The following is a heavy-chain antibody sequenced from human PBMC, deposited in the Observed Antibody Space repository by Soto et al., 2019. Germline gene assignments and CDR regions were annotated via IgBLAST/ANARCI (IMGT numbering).Heavy chain of an antibody. CDR2: TYCRSEWYY. J-gene: IGHJ5*02. CDR3: ARVGGWYTLRWFDP. Sequence: SQTLSLTCAISGDSVSSNDAAWNWIRQSPSRGLEWLGRTYCRSEWYYDYAVSVKGRLIINPDTSKNQFSLKLSSVTAADTAVYYCARVGGWYTLRWFDPWGQGTLVTVSS. V-gene: IGHV6-1*01. CDR1: GDSVSSNDAA. D-gene: IGHD6-19*01.